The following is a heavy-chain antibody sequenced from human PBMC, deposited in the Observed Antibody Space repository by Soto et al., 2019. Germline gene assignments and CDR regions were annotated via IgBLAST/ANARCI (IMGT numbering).Heavy chain of an antibody. Sequence: GASVKVSCKASGYTFTSYGISWVRQAPGQGLEWMGWISAYNGNTNYAQKLQGRVTMTTDTSTSTAYMELRSLRSDDTAVYYCARDYYYDSSGYYWNFDYWGQGTLVTVSS. CDR1: GYTFTSYG. CDR2: ISAYNGNT. D-gene: IGHD3-22*01. CDR3: ARDYYYDSSGYYWNFDY. V-gene: IGHV1-18*01. J-gene: IGHJ4*02.